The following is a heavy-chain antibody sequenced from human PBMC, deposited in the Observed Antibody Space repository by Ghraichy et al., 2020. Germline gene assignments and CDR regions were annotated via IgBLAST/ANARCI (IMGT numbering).Heavy chain of an antibody. Sequence: SETLSLTCAVYGGSFSDYYWNWIRQPPGKGLEWIGEVNHSGNTNYNPSLKSRVTISVDTSQNHFSLKLRSVTAADTAVYYCARGDVIRAYAFDIWGQGTRVTVSS. J-gene: IGHJ3*02. V-gene: IGHV4-34*01. D-gene: IGHD3-10*01. CDR3: ARGDVIRAYAFDI. CDR2: VNHSGNT. CDR1: GGSFSDYY.